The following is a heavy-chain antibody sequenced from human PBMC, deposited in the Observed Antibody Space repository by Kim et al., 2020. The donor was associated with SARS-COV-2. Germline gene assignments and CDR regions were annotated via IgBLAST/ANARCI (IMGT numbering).Heavy chain of an antibody. Sequence: SGPTLVNPTQTLTLTCTFSGFSLSTSGVGVGWIRQPPGKALEWLALSYWDDDKRYSPSLKSRLTITKDTSKNQVVLTMTNMDPVDTATYYFAHRSGYDLRFCFDYWGQGTLVTVSS. CDR2: SYWDDDK. CDR3: AHRSGYDLRFCFDY. D-gene: IGHD5-12*01. CDR1: GFSLSTSGVG. J-gene: IGHJ4*02. V-gene: IGHV2-5*02.